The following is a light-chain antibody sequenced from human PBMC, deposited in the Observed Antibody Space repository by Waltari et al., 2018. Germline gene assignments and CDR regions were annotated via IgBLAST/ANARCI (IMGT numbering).Light chain of an antibody. CDR3: QAWDSSAFV. CDR2: RDD. Sequence: SYEVTQPPSVSVSPRQRATITCSGEKLGSKYVSWYQQKSGQSPVLVIYRDDKRPSGGPERFSGSNSGNTATLTISGTQPMDEADYYCQAWDSSAFVFGAGTKVTVL. J-gene: IGLJ1*01. CDR1: KLGSKY. V-gene: IGLV3-1*01.